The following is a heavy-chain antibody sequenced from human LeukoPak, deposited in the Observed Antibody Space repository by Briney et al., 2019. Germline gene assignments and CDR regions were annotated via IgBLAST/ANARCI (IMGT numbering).Heavy chain of an antibody. CDR1: GFTFSSYA. Sequence: PGRSLRLSCAASGFTFSSYAMHWVRQAPGKGLEWVAVISYDGSNKYYADSVKGRFTISRDNSKNTLYLQMNSLRAEDTAVYYCATSTVTTIYWGQGTLVTVSS. CDR3: ATSTVTTIY. V-gene: IGHV3-30-3*01. D-gene: IGHD4-4*01. J-gene: IGHJ4*02. CDR2: ISYDGSNK.